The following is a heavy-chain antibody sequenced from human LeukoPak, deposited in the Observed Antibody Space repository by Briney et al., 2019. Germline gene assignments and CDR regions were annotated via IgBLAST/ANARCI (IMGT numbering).Heavy chain of an antibody. CDR2: IWYDGSNK. Sequence: GRSLRLSCAASGFTFSSYGMHWVRQAPGKGLEGVAVIWYDGSNKYYADSVKGRFTISRDNSKNTLYLQMNSLRAEDTAVYYCAKDRARYYYYYYMDVWGKGTTVTVSS. V-gene: IGHV3-33*06. J-gene: IGHJ6*03. CDR1: GFTFSSYG. CDR3: AKDRARYYYYYYMDV.